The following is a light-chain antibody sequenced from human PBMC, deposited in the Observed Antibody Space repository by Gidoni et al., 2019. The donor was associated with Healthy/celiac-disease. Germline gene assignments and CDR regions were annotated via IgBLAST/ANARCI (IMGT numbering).Light chain of an antibody. CDR3: QQYNKWPPWT. V-gene: IGKV3-15*01. J-gene: IGKJ1*01. CDR1: QSVSNN. CDR2: GAS. Sequence: EIVMTQSPVTLSVSPGERATLSCRASQSVSNNVAWYQQKPGQAPRLLIYGASTRTTGIPARFSGSGSGTEFTLTISSLQSEDFALYYCQQYNKWPPWTFXQXTKVXIK.